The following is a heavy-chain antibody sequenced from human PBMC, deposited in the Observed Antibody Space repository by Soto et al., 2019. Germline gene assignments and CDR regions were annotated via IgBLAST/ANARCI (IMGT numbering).Heavy chain of an antibody. J-gene: IGHJ4*02. CDR3: AKDSVVGADRFDY. CDR1: GFTFSSYA. Sequence: GGSLRLSCAASGFTFSSYAMSWVRQAPGKGLEWVSAISGSGGSTYYADSVKGRFTISRDNSKNTLYLKMNSLKAEDTAVYYCAKDSVVGADRFDYWGQGTLVTVSS. CDR2: ISGSGGST. V-gene: IGHV3-23*01. D-gene: IGHD1-26*01.